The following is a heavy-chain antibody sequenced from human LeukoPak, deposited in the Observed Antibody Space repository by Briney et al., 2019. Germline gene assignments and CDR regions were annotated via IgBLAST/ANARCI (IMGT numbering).Heavy chain of an antibody. Sequence: SGPTLVKPPQTLTLTCTFSGCAPRTRGGGVGWIRQPPGKALEWLTLISWNEDKRYSPSLKSRLTITKDTSKNQVVLTMTNMDPVDTATYYCAHRKAQYYYDSSGYRGYNWFDPWGQGTLVTVSS. D-gene: IGHD3-22*01. CDR2: ISWNEDK. CDR3: AHRKAQYYYDSSGYRGYNWFDP. V-gene: IGHV2-5*01. J-gene: IGHJ5*02. CDR1: GCAPRTRGGG.